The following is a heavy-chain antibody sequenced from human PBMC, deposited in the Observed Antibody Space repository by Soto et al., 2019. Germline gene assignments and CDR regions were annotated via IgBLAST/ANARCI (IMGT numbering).Heavy chain of an antibody. CDR1: GFSLTTSGVG. J-gene: IGHJ4*02. CDR3: AHRGYMYGNWDHGYFDY. Sequence: QITLKESGPTRVKPTQTLALTCTFSGFSLTTSGVGVAWIRKTPGKALEWLAVIYWDDDKRDSPSLMSRLTITKDTSKNQVVLTMANMDPVDTGTYFCAHRGYMYGNWDHGYFDYWGQGTLVTVSS. V-gene: IGHV2-5*02. CDR2: IYWDDDK. D-gene: IGHD5-18*01.